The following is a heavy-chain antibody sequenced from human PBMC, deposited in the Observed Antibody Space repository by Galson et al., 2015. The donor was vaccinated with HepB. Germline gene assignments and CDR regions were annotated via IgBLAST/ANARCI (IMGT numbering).Heavy chain of an antibody. J-gene: IGHJ5*02. CDR3: ARGVVNSGYLVSRKANWFDP. D-gene: IGHD3-22*01. V-gene: IGHV4-4*07. Sequence: ETLSLTCSVSGDSISSYSWSWIRQPAGKGLEWIGRIYSSGSTNYNPSLKSRVSMSVDTAKNQFSLTLSSVTAADTAVYYCARGVVNSGYLVSRKANWFDPWGQGTLVIVST. CDR1: GDSISSYS. CDR2: IYSSGST.